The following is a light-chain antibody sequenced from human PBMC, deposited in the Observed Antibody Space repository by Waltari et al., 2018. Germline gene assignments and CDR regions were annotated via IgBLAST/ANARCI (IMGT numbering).Light chain of an antibody. CDR2: GAS. V-gene: IGKV3-20*01. CDR1: QSVSNNF. J-gene: IGKJ4*01. CDR3: QQYDSIVLT. Sequence: EIVFTQSPGTLSLSPGARATLSCRASQSVSNNFLNWYQQKPGQAPRLLIQGASSSAAGIPDRFSGSGSGTDFTLTISRLEPEDFAVYYCQQYDSIVLTFGGGTKVEI.